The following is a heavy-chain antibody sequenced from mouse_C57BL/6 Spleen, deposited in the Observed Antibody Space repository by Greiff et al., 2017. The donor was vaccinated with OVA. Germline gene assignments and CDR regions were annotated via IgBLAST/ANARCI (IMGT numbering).Heavy chain of an antibody. CDR3: ARGGDYDGFAY. D-gene: IGHD2-4*01. CDR1: GYTFTSYW. CDR2: IDPSDSYT. V-gene: IGHV1-69*01. J-gene: IGHJ3*01. Sequence: QVQLQQPGAELVMPGASVKLSCKASGYTFTSYWMHWVKQRPGQGLEWIGEIDPSDSYTNYTQKFKGKSTLTVDKSSSTAYMQLSSLTSEDSAVYYCARGGDYDGFAYWGQGTLVTVSA.